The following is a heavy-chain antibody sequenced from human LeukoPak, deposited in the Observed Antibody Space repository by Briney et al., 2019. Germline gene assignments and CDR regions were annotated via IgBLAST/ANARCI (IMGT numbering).Heavy chain of an antibody. CDR1: GFTFSSHW. CDR2: TWYDGSNK. J-gene: IGHJ4*02. V-gene: IGHV3-33*08. D-gene: IGHD6-13*01. Sequence: GGSLRLSCAASGFTFSSHWIHWVRQAPGKGLEWVAVTWYDGSNKYYADSVKGRFTISRDNSKNTLYLQMNSLRAEDTAAYYCARDDPPAAGVDYWGQGTLVTVSS. CDR3: ARDDPPAAGVDY.